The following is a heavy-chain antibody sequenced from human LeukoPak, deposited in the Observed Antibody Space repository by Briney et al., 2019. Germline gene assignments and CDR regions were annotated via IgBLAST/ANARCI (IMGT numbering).Heavy chain of an antibody. CDR2: IYYSGST. V-gene: IGHV4-59*01. CDR3: ARGHYYSNDFFDY. CDR1: GGSISSYY. J-gene: IGHJ4*02. Sequence: PSETLSLTCTVSGGSISSYYWSWIRQPPGKGLEWIGYIYYSGSTNYNPSLKSRVTISVDTSKKQFSLKLSPVTAADTAVYYCARGHYYSNDFFDYWGQGTLVTVSS. D-gene: IGHD4-11*01.